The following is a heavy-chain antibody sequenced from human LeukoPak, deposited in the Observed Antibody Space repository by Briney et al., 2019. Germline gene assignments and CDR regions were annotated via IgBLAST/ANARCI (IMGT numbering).Heavy chain of an antibody. J-gene: IGHJ5*02. Sequence: GPTLAKPTQTLTLTCTFSGFSRSTSKVGVGWIRQPSCKALEWPSYNHWDGDKRYSTSMKNRVTITKDTSNNQVVLTMTNMDPVDTATYYCVHTHDVPFGEVCRWFDPWGQGTLVTVSS. V-gene: IGHV2-5*02. CDR2: NHWDGDK. D-gene: IGHD3-10*01. CDR3: VHTHDVPFGEVCRWFDP. CDR1: GFSRSTSKVG.